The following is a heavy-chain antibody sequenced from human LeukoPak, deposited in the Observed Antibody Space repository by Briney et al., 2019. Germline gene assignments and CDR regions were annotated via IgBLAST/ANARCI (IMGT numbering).Heavy chain of an antibody. V-gene: IGHV4-38-2*02. Sequence: RSSETLSLTCTVSGYSISSGYYWGWIRQPPGKGLEWIGSTYHSGSTYYNPSLKSRVTISVDTSKNQFSLKLSSVTAADTAVYYCARHRCISYYYYYYMDVWGKGTTVTVSS. CDR2: TYHSGST. CDR3: ARHRCISYYYYYYMDV. J-gene: IGHJ6*03. CDR1: GYSISSGYY. D-gene: IGHD2-8*01.